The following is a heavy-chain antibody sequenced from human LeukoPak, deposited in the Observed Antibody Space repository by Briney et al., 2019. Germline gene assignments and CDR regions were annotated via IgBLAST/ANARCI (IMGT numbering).Heavy chain of an antibody. Sequence: PGGSLRLSCAASGFIFNNYAMSWVRQAPGKGLEWVSAISGSGGSTYYAVSVKGRFTISRDNSKNTLYLQMNSLRAEDTAVYYCAKGPSGYYYYYMDVWGKGTTVTVSS. J-gene: IGHJ6*03. CDR3: AKGPSGYYYYYMDV. CDR1: GFIFNNYA. CDR2: ISGSGGST. V-gene: IGHV3-23*01.